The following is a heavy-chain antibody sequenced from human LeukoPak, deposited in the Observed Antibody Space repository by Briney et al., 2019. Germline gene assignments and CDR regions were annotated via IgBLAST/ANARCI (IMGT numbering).Heavy chain of an antibody. D-gene: IGHD4-17*01. V-gene: IGHV1-18*01. CDR3: ARDLGLYGDYVYWFDP. CDR2: ISAYNGNT. J-gene: IGHJ5*02. CDR1: GYTFTSYG. Sequence: ASVKVSCKASGYTFTSYGISWVRQAPGQGLEWMGWISAYNGNTNYAQKLQGRVTMTTDTSTSTAYMELRSLRSDDTAVYYCARDLGLYGDYVYWFDPWGQGTLVTVSS.